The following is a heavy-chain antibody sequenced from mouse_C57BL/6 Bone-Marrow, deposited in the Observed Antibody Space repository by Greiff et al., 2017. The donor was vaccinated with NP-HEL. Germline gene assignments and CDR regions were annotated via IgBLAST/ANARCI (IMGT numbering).Heavy chain of an antibody. J-gene: IGHJ2*01. V-gene: IGHV10-1*01. CDR3: VRQGDSFDY. Sequence: GGGLVQPKGSLKLSCAASGFSFNTYAMNWVRQAPGKGLEWVARIRSKSNNYATYYADSVKDRFTISRDDSESMLYLQMNNLKTEDTAMYYCVRQGDSFDYWGQGTTLTVSS. CDR2: IRSKSNNYAT. CDR1: GFSFNTYA.